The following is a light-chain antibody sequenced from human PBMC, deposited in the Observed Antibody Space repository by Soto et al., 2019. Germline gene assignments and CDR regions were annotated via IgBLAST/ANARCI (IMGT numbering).Light chain of an antibody. CDR2: GVS. V-gene: IGLV2-14*01. CDR3: SSFTSNYFYV. CDR1: GIDVGGHNH. Sequence: QSVLTQPASVSGSPGQSITISSTGTGIDVGGHNHVSWYQQHPGKAPELIIYGVSHRPSGVSTRFSASRSAYTASLTISGLQAEDEADYYCSSFTSNYFYVFGPGTKVTVL. J-gene: IGLJ1*01.